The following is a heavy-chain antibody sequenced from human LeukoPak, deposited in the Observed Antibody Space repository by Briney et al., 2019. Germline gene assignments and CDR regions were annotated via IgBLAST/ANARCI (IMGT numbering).Heavy chain of an antibody. J-gene: IGHJ4*02. CDR2: IYYSGST. CDR1: GGSISSSSYY. CDR3: ARVDGDYVLGGRGPNCYFDY. D-gene: IGHD4-17*01. V-gene: IGHV4-39*07. Sequence: SETLSLTCTVSGGSISSSSYYWGWIRQPPGKGLEWIGSIYYSGSTYYNPSLKSRVTISVDTSKNQFSLKLYSVTAADTAVYYCARVDGDYVLGGRGPNCYFDYWGQGTLVTVSS.